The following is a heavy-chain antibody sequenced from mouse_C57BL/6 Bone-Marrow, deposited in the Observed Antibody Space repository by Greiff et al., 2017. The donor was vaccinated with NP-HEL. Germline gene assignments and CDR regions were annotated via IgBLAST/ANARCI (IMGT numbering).Heavy chain of an antibody. V-gene: IGHV5-6*02. Sequence: DVKLVESGGDLVKPGGSLKLSCAASGFTFSSYGMSWVRQTPDKRLEWVATISSGGSYTSYPDSVKGRFTFSRDNAKNTLYLQMISLKTEDTAMYYCASPYDYDVAWFAYWGQGTLVTVSA. D-gene: IGHD2-4*01. CDR3: ASPYDYDVAWFAY. CDR1: GFTFSSYG. J-gene: IGHJ3*01. CDR2: ISSGGSYT.